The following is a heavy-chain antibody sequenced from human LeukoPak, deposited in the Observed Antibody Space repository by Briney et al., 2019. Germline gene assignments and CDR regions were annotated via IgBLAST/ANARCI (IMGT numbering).Heavy chain of an antibody. CDR3: AKDPRLLWFGY. CDR1: GFTSSNYW. J-gene: IGHJ4*02. Sequence: GGSLRLSCAASGFTSSNYWMTWVRQAPGKGLEWVANIKQDGSEKYYVDSVKGRFTISRDSSKNTLYLQMNSLRAEDTAVYYCAKDPRLLWFGYWGQGTLVTVSS. D-gene: IGHD3-10*01. CDR2: IKQDGSEK. V-gene: IGHV3-7*03.